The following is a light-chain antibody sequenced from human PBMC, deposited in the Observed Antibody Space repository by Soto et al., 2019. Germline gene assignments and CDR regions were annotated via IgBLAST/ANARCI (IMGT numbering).Light chain of an antibody. V-gene: IGKV1-5*01. CDR2: DAS. J-gene: IGKJ1*01. CDR1: QSFSNW. Sequence: DIQMTQSPSTLSASLGDRVTITCRASQSFSNWLACYQQKRGKAPELLIYDASSLKSGVPSRLSGSGSGTEFTLTISSLQPDDFATYYCQQYNTYSAFGQGTKVDIK. CDR3: QQYNTYSA.